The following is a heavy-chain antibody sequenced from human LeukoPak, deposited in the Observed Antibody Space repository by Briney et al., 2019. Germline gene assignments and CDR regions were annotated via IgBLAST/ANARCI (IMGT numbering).Heavy chain of an antibody. V-gene: IGHV4-30-2*01. Sequence: SETLSLTCTVSGGSISSGGYYWSWIRQPPGKGLEWIGYIYHSGSTYYNPSLKSRVTISVDRSKNQFSLKLSSVTAADTAVYYCARASPSQGSYGLLAYYFDYWGQGTLVTVSS. J-gene: IGHJ4*02. CDR1: GGSISSGGYY. CDR3: ARASPSQGSYGLLAYYFDY. CDR2: IYHSGST. D-gene: IGHD5-18*01.